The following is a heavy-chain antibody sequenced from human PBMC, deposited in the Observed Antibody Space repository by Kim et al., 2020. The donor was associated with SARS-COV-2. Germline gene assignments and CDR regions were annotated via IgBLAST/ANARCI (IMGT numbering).Heavy chain of an antibody. V-gene: IGHV3-23*01. CDR3: AKAWRMTSLTSGGDNFDY. J-gene: IGHJ4*02. CDR1: GFIFTNYA. CDR2: ISAGGGST. D-gene: IGHD4-17*01. Sequence: GGSLRLSCAASGFIFTNYAMNWVRQAPGKGLEWVAAISAGGGSTYYADSVKGRFTISRDNSKNTLYLQMNSLRGEDTAVYYCAKAWRMTSLTSGGDNFDYSGERALGTVSS.